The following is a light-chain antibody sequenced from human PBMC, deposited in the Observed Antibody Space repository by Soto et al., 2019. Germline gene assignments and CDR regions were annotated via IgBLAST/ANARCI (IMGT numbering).Light chain of an antibody. CDR1: SSDVGAYNF. CDR2: EVN. V-gene: IGLV2-11*01. Sequence: QSVLTQPRSVSGSPGQSVTISYTGTSSDVGAYNFVSWYQQHPGEAPKLMFDEVNRRPSGVPNRFSASKSGNTASLTISGLQTEDETDYYCFSYAGGYSFVFGTGTKLTVL. J-gene: IGLJ1*01. CDR3: FSYAGGYSFV.